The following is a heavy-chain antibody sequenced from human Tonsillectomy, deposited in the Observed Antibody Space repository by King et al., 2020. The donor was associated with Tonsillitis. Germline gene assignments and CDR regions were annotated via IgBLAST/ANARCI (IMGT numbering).Heavy chain of an antibody. D-gene: IGHD1-26*01. CDR3: ARDTSSGSYITFDI. CDR1: GFTFSDYY. CDR2: IISISTYT. J-gene: IGHJ3*02. Sequence: VQLVESGGGLVKPGGSLRLSCAASGFTFSDYYMSWIRQAPGKGLEWVAYIISISTYTTYADSVKGRFTISRDNANNSLYLQMSSLRAEDTAVYYCARDTSSGSYITFDIWGQGTVVTVSS. V-gene: IGHV3-11*05.